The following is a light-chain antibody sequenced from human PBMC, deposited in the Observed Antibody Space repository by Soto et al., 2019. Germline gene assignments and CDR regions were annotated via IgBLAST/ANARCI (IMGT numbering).Light chain of an antibody. Sequence: EFVLTQSPGTLSLSPGERATLSCRASQNIRNHLAWYQQKPGQAPRLLIYDASNRATGIPARFSGSGSGTESTLTISSLQSEDFAVYFCQQYNKWPPYTFGQGTKVDI. V-gene: IGKV3D-15*01. CDR1: QNIRNH. CDR2: DAS. CDR3: QQYNKWPPYT. J-gene: IGKJ2*01.